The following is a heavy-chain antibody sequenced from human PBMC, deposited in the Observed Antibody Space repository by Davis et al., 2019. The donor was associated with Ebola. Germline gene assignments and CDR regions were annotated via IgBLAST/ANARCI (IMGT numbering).Heavy chain of an antibody. CDR2: ISGYNGNA. V-gene: IGHV1-18*01. D-gene: IGHD3-22*01. CDR1: GYPFSSYG. J-gene: IGHJ6*02. Sequence: AASVKVSCKTSGYPFSSYGISWVRQAPGQGLEWMGWISGYNGNAYYPQNLRARVTMTTDTSTSTAYMELRGLRSDDTAVYYCARGGSYDTGGHGLKYYYHGMDVWGQGTTVTVSS. CDR3: ARGGSYDTGGHGLKYYYHGMDV.